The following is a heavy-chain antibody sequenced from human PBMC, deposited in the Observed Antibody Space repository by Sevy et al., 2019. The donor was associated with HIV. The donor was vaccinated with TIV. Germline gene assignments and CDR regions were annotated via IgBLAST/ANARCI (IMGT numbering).Heavy chain of an antibody. CDR2: ISYDGSNK. J-gene: IGHJ5*02. Sequence: GGSLRLSCAASGFTFSSYAMHWVRQAPGKGLEWVAVISYDGSNKYYADSVKGRFTISRDNSKNTLDLQRNSLRAEDTAVYYCARPYYYDSSGSEKNWFDPWGQGTLVTVSS. CDR1: GFTFSSYA. CDR3: ARPYYYDSSGSEKNWFDP. V-gene: IGHV3-30-3*01. D-gene: IGHD3-22*01.